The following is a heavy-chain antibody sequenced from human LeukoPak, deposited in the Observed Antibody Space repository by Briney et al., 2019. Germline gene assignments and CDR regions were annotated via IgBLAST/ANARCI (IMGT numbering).Heavy chain of an antibody. CDR2: ISGGGGST. D-gene: IGHD3-10*01. J-gene: IGHJ3*02. CDR1: GFTFSTYA. V-gene: IGHV3-23*01. CDR3: AKVGLWFGELRSFDI. Sequence: GGSLRLSCAASGFTFSTYAMSWVRQAPGKGLGWVSTISGGGGSTYYADSVKGRFSISRDNSKNTLYLRMNSLRAEDAAVYYCAKVGLWFGELRSFDIWGQGTMVTVST.